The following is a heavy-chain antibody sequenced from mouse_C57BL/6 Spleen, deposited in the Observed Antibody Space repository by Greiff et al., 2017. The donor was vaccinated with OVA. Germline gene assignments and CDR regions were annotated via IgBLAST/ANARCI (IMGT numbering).Heavy chain of an antibody. J-gene: IGHJ3*01. CDR1: GYAFSSSW. CDR3: ASPYDGYPTSFAY. V-gene: IGHV1-82*01. D-gene: IGHD2-3*01. Sequence: QVQLQQSGPELVKPGASVKISCKASGYAFSSSWMNWVMQRPGKGLEWIGRIYPGDGDTNYNGKVKGKATLTADKSSSKAYMPLSSLTSEDSAVYFCASPYDGYPTSFAYWGQGTLVTVSA. CDR2: IYPGDGDT.